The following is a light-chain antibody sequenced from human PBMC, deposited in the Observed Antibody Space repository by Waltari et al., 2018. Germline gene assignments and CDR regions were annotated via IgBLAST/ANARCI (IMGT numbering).Light chain of an antibody. J-gene: IGLJ2*01. V-gene: IGLV3-21*04. CDR3: QVWHSSTEQ. CDR1: YIDSKH. Sequence: SYVLTPPPSVSVAPGKTARITCRGDYIDSKHVHWYQQRPGQAPLLVIHNEKNRPPGIPERFPGDNPGNMATPTITRVEAGDEADYFCQVWHSSTEQFGGGTKLTVL. CDR2: NEK.